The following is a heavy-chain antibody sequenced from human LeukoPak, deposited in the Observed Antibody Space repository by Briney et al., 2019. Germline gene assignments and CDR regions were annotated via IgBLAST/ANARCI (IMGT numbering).Heavy chain of an antibody. J-gene: IGHJ4*02. CDR2: IIPIFGTA. CDR1: AGTFSSYA. D-gene: IGHD3-9*01. Sequence: ASVKVSCKASAGTFSSYAISWVRQAPGQGLEWMGGIIPIFGTANYAQKFQGRVTITTDESTSTAYMELSSLRSEDTAVYYCARGGLRYFDWLLCWGQGTLVTVSS. V-gene: IGHV1-69*05. CDR3: ARGGLRYFDWLLC.